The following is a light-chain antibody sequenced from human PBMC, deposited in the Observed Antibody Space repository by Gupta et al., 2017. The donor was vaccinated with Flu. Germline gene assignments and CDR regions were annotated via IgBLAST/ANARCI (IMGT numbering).Light chain of an antibody. CDR2: KAS. CDR3: QQYSSYPLT. V-gene: IGKV1-5*03. Sequence: PSTLSASVGDRVTITCRASQTISSWLAWYQQKPGKAPKLLIYKASILETGVPSRFSGSESGTEFTLTISSLQPDDFATYYCQQYSSYPLTFGQGTRLEIK. J-gene: IGKJ5*01. CDR1: QTISSW.